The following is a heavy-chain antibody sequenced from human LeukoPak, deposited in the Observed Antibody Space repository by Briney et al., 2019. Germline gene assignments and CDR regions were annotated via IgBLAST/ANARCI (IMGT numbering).Heavy chain of an antibody. V-gene: IGHV3-49*03. CDR2: IRSKAYGGTT. CDR3: TRAASTSYDYVWGSYRYKY. J-gene: IGHJ4*02. CDR1: GFTFGDYA. D-gene: IGHD3-16*02. Sequence: GGSLRLSCTASGFTFGDYAMSWFRQAPGKGLEWVGFIRSKAYGGTTEYAASVKGRFTISRDDSKSIAYLQMNSLKTVDTAVYYCTRAASTSYDYVWGSYRYKYWGQGTLVTVSS.